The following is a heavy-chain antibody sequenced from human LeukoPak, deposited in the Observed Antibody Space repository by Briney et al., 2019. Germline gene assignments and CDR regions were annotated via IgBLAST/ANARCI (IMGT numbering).Heavy chain of an antibody. V-gene: IGHV1-8*01. CDR2: MNPNSGNT. Sequence: ASVKVSCKASGHTFTSYDINWVRQATGQGLEWMGWMNPNSGNTGYAQKFQGRVTMTRNTSISTAYMELSSLRSEDTAVYYCARVPVGATIYYYYYYGMDVWGQGTTVTVSS. CDR3: ARVPVGATIYYYYYYGMDV. CDR1: GHTFTSYD. J-gene: IGHJ6*02. D-gene: IGHD1-26*01.